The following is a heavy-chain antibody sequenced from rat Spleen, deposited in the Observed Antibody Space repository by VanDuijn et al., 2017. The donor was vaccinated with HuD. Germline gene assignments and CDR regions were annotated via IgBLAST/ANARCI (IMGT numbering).Heavy chain of an antibody. Sequence: EAQLVESGGGLVQPGRSLKLSCAASGFTFSDYYMAWVRQAPKKGLEWVASISYEGSSTYYGDSVKGRFTISRDNAKSTLYLQMNSLRSEDTATYYCARPDSSLYVMDAWGQGASVTVSS. CDR2: ISYEGSST. V-gene: IGHV5-22*01. CDR1: GFTFSDYY. CDR3: ARPDSSLYVMDA. D-gene: IGHD1-2*01. J-gene: IGHJ4*01.